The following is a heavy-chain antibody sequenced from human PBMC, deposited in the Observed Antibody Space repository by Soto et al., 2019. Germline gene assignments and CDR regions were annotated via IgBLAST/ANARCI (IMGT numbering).Heavy chain of an antibody. D-gene: IGHD3-10*01. CDR2: TTDDGGRT. Sequence: EVQLLESGGGLVEPGGSLRLSCTASGFSFSSYAMTWVRQAPGKGLEWVSSTTDDGGRTFYADSVKGRFTISRDNSNNGMNVQRNSLRAEDTALYYGAKGGGFGTGAYYNVAYWGQGTLVTVSS. J-gene: IGHJ4*02. CDR3: AKGGGFGTGAYYNVAY. V-gene: IGHV3-23*01. CDR1: GFSFSSYA.